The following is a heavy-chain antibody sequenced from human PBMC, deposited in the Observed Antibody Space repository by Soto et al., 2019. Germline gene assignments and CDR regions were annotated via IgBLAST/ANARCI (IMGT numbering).Heavy chain of an antibody. CDR2: ISYDGSSK. V-gene: IGHV3-30*18. Sequence: PGGSLRLSCAASGFTFSSYGMHWVRQAPGKGLEWVAGISYDGSSKYYADSVKGRFTISRDNAKNSLYLQMNSLRAEDTALYYCAKGPLGIAAGGDYYYYMDVWGKGTTVTVSS. CDR3: AKGPLGIAAGGDYYYYMDV. D-gene: IGHD6-13*01. CDR1: GFTFSSYG. J-gene: IGHJ6*03.